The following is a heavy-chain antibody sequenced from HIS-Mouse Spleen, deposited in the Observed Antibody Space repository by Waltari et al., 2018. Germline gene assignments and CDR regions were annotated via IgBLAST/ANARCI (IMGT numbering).Heavy chain of an antibody. CDR1: GYTFTSYY. CDR3: ARGHDYSNYFDY. Sequence: QVQLVQSGAEVKKPGASVKVSCTASGYTFTSYYIHWVQQAPGQGLEWMGWMNPNSGNTGYAQKFQGRVTMTRNTSISTAYMELSSLRSEDTAVYYCARGHDYSNYFDYWGQGTLVTVSS. V-gene: IGHV1-8*02. CDR2: MNPNSGNT. D-gene: IGHD4-4*01. J-gene: IGHJ4*02.